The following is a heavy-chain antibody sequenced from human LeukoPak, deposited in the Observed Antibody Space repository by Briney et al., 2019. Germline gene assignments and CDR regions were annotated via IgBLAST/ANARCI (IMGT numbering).Heavy chain of an antibody. Sequence: PGGSLRLSCAGSGFALKSYSLTWVRQAPGKGLEWVSSISSTSAYIHYADSVKGRFTISRDNVDNVVYLEMNSLRAEDTAVYYCAKSGPYCSSTSCNYFDYWGQGTLVTVSS. CDR1: GFALKSYS. V-gene: IGHV3-21*04. CDR2: ISSTSAYI. D-gene: IGHD2-2*01. J-gene: IGHJ4*02. CDR3: AKSGPYCSSTSCNYFDY.